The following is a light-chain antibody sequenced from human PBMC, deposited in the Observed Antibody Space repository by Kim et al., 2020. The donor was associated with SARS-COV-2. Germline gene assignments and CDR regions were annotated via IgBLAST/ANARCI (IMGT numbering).Light chain of an antibody. V-gene: IGLV3-1*01. CDR3: QAWDSSTGV. CDR1: KVGDKY. CDR2: QDS. J-gene: IGLJ2*01. Sequence: SRAPGQTASITCSGDKVGDKYACWYQQKPGQSPVLVIYQDSKRPSGIPERFSGSNSGNTATLTISGTQAMDEADYYCQAWDSSTGVFGGGTQLTVL.